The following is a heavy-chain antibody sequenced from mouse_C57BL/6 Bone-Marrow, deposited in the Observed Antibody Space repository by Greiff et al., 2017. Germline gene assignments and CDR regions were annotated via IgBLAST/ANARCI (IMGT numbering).Heavy chain of an antibody. D-gene: IGHD1-1*01. J-gene: IGHJ2*01. CDR3: ARGGYYGSSHFDY. Sequence: VQLQESGPELVRPGASVKISCKAPGYTFTSYWMHWVKQRPGQGLEWIGMIHPNSGSTNYNEKFKSKATLTVDKSASTAYMQLSSLTSEDSAVYYCARGGYYGSSHFDYWGQGTTLTVSS. CDR2: IHPNSGST. V-gene: IGHV1-64*01. CDR1: GYTFTSYW.